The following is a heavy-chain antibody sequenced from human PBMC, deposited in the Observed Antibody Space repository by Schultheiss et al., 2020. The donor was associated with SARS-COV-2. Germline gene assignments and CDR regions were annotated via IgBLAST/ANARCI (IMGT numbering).Heavy chain of an antibody. Sequence: ASVKVSCKASGYTFTSYGISWVRQAPGQGLEWMGWISAYNGNTNYAQKFQGRVTMTEDTSTDTAYMELSSLRSEDTAVYYCATGFRDFLRPNVPQNYYYYYMDVWGKGTTVTVSS. CDR1: GYTFTSYG. D-gene: IGHD2-2*01. CDR2: ISAYNGNT. J-gene: IGHJ6*03. V-gene: IGHV1-18*01. CDR3: ATGFRDFLRPNVPQNYYYYYMDV.